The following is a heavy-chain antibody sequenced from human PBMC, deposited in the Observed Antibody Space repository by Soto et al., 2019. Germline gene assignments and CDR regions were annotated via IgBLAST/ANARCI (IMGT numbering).Heavy chain of an antibody. D-gene: IGHD6-19*01. CDR3: ARLFDTSGWYDY. Sequence: GESLKISCKGSGYSFTSYWIGWVRQMPGKGLERMGIIYPGDSDTRYSPSFQGQVTTSADKSITTTYLQWSSLKASDTAIYYCARLFDTSGWYDYWGQGTLVTVSS. CDR2: IYPGDSDT. CDR1: GYSFTSYW. J-gene: IGHJ4*02. V-gene: IGHV5-51*01.